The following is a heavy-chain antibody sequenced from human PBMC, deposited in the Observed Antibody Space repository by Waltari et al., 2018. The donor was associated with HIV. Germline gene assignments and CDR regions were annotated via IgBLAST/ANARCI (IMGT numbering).Heavy chain of an antibody. Sequence: QVQLQESGPGLVKPSETLSLTCAVSGYSISSGYYWGWIRQPPGKGLGWIGSFYHSGSTYYNPSRQSRVTISVDTSKNQFSPKRSSVTAADTAVYYCARVYGYSGSYPGAPDDYWGQGTLVTVSS. CDR2: FYHSGST. D-gene: IGHD1-26*01. CDR3: ARVYGYSGSYPGAPDDY. V-gene: IGHV4-38-2*01. CDR1: GYSISSGYY. J-gene: IGHJ4*02.